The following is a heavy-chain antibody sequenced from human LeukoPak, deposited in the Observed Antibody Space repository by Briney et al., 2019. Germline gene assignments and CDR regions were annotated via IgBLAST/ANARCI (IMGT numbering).Heavy chain of an antibody. J-gene: IGHJ3*02. CDR1: GGSISSSSYY. V-gene: IGHV4-39*01. D-gene: IGHD1-26*01. Sequence: SETLSLTCTVSGGSISSSSYYWGWIRQPPGKGLEWIGSIYYSGSTYYNPSLKSRVTISVDTSKNQFSLKLSSVTAADTAVYYCARRSLGEPDDAFDIWGQGTMVTVSS. CDR3: ARRSLGEPDDAFDI. CDR2: IYYSGST.